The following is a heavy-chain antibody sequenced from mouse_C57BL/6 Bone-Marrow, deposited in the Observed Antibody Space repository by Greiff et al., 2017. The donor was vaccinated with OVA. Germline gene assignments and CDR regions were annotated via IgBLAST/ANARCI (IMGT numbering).Heavy chain of an antibody. CDR3: ARDYYSTVVAPYYFDY. J-gene: IGHJ2*01. V-gene: IGHV1-20*01. Sequence: VQLQQSGPELVKPGDSVKISCKASGYSFTGYFMNWVMQSHGKSIEWIGRINPYNGDTFYNQKFKGKATLTVDKSSSTAHMELRSLTSEDSAVYYCARDYYSTVVAPYYFDYWGQGTTLTVSS. D-gene: IGHD1-1*01. CDR1: GYSFTGYF. CDR2: INPYNGDT.